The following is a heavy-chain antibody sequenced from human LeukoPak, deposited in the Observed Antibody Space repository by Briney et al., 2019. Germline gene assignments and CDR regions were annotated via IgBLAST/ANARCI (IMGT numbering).Heavy chain of an antibody. V-gene: IGHV1-2*02. Sequence: GASVKVSCKTSGYTFTGYYMHWVRQAPGQGLECMGWINPSSGDTKYAQKFQGGVTMTRDTSITTAYMELSRLRSDDTAVYYCARGTAYSTGWYDYWGQGTLVTVSS. CDR1: GYTFTGYY. CDR2: INPSSGDT. J-gene: IGHJ4*02. D-gene: IGHD6-19*01. CDR3: ARGTAYSTGWYDY.